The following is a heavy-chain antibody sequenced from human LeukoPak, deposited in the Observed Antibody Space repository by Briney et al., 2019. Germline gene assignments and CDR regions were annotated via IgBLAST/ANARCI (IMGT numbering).Heavy chain of an antibody. CDR1: SYTFTSYD. J-gene: IGHJ5*02. CDR2: MNPNSGNT. CDR3: ARAGAVVDNWFDP. V-gene: IGHV1-8*01. D-gene: IGHD2-15*01. Sequence: ASVKVSCKASSYTFTSYDINWVRQATGQGLEWMGWMNPNSGNTGYAQKFQGRVTMTRNTSINTAYMELSSLISDDTAVYYCARAGAVVDNWFDPWGQGTLVTVSS.